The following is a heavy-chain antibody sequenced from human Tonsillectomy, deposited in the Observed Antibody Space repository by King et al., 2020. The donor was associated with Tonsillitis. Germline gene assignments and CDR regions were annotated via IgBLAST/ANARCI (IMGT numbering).Heavy chain of an antibody. D-gene: IGHD1-20*01. CDR1: GFTFSSHA. J-gene: IGHJ4*02. CDR3: ARDISGAYSIDY. Sequence: VQLVESGGGGVQPGGSLRLSCGASGFTFSSHAMHWVRQAAGKGLEWVAFISYDASSTSYTDSVKGRFTISGDNSKNTLYLQINGLRTEDTAVYHCARDISGAYSIDYWGQGTLVTVSS. V-gene: IGHV3-30*04. CDR2: ISYDASST.